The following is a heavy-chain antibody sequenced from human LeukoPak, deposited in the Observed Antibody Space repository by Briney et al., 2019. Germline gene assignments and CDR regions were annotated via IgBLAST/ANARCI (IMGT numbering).Heavy chain of an antibody. Sequence: PSQTLSLTCTVYGGSISSSSYYCGRVRQPPGKGLEWIGSIRYTHTGSTYYNPSLKSRVTMSGDTSKNQFSLKVTSVTAADTAVYYCARRPTTMNAFDIWGQGTMVTVSS. J-gene: IGHJ3*02. V-gene: IGHV4-39*01. D-gene: IGHD3-22*01. CDR1: GGSISSSSYY. CDR3: ARRPTTMNAFDI. CDR2: IRYTHTGST.